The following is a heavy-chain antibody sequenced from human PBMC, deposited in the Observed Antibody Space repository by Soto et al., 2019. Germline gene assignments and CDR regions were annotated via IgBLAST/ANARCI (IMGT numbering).Heavy chain of an antibody. CDR3: VSWVSAHFDY. J-gene: IGHJ4*01. Sequence: GGSLRLSCASSWFTFDSPYSHGMSWVRQSPGKGPEWVSTISSNGANTHYAESVKGRFTISKDASRNTVHLHMNSLRAEDTATYFCVSWVSAHFDYWGHGTPVTVSS. V-gene: IGHV3-23*01. CDR1: WFTFDSPYSHG. D-gene: IGHD2-8*01. CDR2: ISSNGANT.